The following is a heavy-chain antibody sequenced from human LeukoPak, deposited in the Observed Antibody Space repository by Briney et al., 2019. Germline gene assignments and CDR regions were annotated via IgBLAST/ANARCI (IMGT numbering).Heavy chain of an antibody. Sequence: GGSLRLSCAASGFTFSDYFMSWIRQAPGKGLEWVSYISSSGSTIYYADSVKGRFTISRDNAKNSLYLQMNSLRAEDTAVYYCARGLTYYYDSSAGYWGQGTLVTVSS. J-gene: IGHJ4*02. D-gene: IGHD3-22*01. V-gene: IGHV3-11*01. CDR2: ISSSGSTI. CDR1: GFTFSDYF. CDR3: ARGLTYYYDSSAGY.